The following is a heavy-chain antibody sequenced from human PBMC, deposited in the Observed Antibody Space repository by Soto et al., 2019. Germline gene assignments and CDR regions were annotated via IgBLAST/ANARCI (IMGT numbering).Heavy chain of an antibody. J-gene: IGHJ6*02. CDR2: LYYTGTT. D-gene: IGHD2-2*01. V-gene: IGHV4-61*01. Sequence: QVQLQESGPGLVKPSETLSLTCTVSGDSVSSGSYYWTWIRQPPGKGLKWIGYLYYTGTTNYNPSLKSRVTMSLDTSSNQFSLRLSSVTAADTAVYFCARTFCSTTSCQAHGMDVWGQGTSVTVSS. CDR3: ARTFCSTTSCQAHGMDV. CDR1: GDSVSSGSYY.